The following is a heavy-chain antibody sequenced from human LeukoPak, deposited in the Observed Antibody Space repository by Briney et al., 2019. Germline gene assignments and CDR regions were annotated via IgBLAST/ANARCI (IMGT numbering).Heavy chain of an antibody. CDR1: GGSISSYY. D-gene: IGHD3-22*01. CDR3: ARGEYDSSGYWDWYFDL. Sequence: SETLSLTCTVSGGSISSYYWSWIRQPPGKGLEWIGYIYYSGSTNSNPSLKSRVTISVDTSKNQFSLKLRSVTAADTAVYYCARGEYDSSGYWDWYFDLWGRGTLVTASS. CDR2: IYYSGST. V-gene: IGHV4-59*01. J-gene: IGHJ2*01.